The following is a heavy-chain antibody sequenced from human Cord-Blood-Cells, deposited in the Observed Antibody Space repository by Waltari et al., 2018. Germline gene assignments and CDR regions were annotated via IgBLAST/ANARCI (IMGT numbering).Heavy chain of an antibody. Sequence: QVQLVQSGAEVQKPGASVNVSCKASGYTFTSYDINWVREATGQGLEWMGWMNPNSGNTGYAQKFQGRVTITRNTSISTAYMELSSLRSEDTAVYYCARGLRGSGSYYFDYWGQGTLVTVSS. CDR2: MNPNSGNT. CDR3: ARGLRGSGSYYFDY. V-gene: IGHV1-8*03. D-gene: IGHD3-10*01. J-gene: IGHJ4*02. CDR1: GYTFTSYD.